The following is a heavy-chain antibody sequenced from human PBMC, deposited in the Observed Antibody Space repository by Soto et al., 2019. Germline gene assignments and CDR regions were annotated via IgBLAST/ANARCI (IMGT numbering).Heavy chain of an antibody. CDR1: GYTFNTYG. CDR2: INAYNGNR. Sequence: QVHLVQSGPEVKKPGASVKVSCKASGYTFNTYGITWVRQAPGQGLEWMAWINAYNGNRIYAQNFQGRVTVTTDTSASAAYIAPMSLTSPATAVYSCARDRDRVADSWGLGKMVNVSS. V-gene: IGHV1-18*01. CDR3: ARDRDRVADS. J-gene: IGHJ3*02. D-gene: IGHD2-15*01.